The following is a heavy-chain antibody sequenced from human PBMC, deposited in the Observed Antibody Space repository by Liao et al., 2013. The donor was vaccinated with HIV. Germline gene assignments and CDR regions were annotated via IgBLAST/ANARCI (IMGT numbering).Heavy chain of an antibody. CDR3: AREGGEFSSDYGAFDI. V-gene: IGHV4-30-4*08. J-gene: IGHJ3*02. CDR2: IYYSGST. CDR1: GASISSGDYY. D-gene: IGHD3-16*01. Sequence: QVQLQESGPGLVKPSQTLSLTCNVSGASISSGDYYWAWIRQPPGKGLEWIGYIYYSGSTSYNPSLKSRLTISLPTSKNQFSLKLNSVTAADTAVYYCAREGGEFSSDYGAFDIWGRRTNGHRLF.